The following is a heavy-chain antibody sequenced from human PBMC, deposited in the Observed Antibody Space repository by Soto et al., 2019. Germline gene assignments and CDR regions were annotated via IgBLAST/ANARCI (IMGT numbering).Heavy chain of an antibody. CDR3: ARGAVVPAAILAY. V-gene: IGHV3-74*01. J-gene: IGHJ4*02. D-gene: IGHD2-2*02. CDR1: GFTCRSYR. CDR2: INSDGSST. Sequence: AXGSLRRSGAASGFTCRSYRMHWVRQAPGKGLVWVSRINSDGSSTSYADSVKGRFTISRDNAKNTLYLQMNSLRAEDTAVYYCARGAVVPAAILAYWGQGTLVT.